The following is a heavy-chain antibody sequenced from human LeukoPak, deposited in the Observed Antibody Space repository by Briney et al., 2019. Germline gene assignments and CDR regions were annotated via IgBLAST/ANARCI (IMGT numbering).Heavy chain of an antibody. CDR3: TTGIRGD. Sequence: GGSLRLSCAASGLTVTNAWMNWVRQPPGKGLEWVGRIASKTDGGTTDHAAPVKGRFTISRDDSKNTLFLQMNSLKTEDTAVYYCTTGIRGDCGQGTLVTVSS. CDR2: IASKTDGGTT. V-gene: IGHV3-15*04. CDR1: GLTVTNAW. J-gene: IGHJ4*02.